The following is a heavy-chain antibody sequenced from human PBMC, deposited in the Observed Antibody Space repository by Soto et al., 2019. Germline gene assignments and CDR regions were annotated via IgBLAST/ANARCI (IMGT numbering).Heavy chain of an antibody. J-gene: IGHJ3*02. V-gene: IGHV3-49*03. CDR2: IRSKAYGGTT. CDR1: GFTFSNAW. Sequence: GGSLRLSCAASGFTFSNAWMSWFRQAPGKGLEWVGFIRSKAYGGTTEYAASVKGRFTISRDDSKSIAYLQMNSLKTEDTAVYYCTRVSPIVVVITRSYDAFDIWGQGTMVTVSS. D-gene: IGHD3-22*01. CDR3: TRVSPIVVVITRSYDAFDI.